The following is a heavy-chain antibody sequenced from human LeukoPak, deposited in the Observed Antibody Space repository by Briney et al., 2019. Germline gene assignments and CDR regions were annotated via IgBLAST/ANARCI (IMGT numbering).Heavy chain of an antibody. J-gene: IGHJ4*02. CDR2: IYYSGST. D-gene: IGHD6-13*01. Sequence: SETLSLTCTVSGGSISSSSYYWGWIRQPPGQGLEWIGSIYYSGSTYYNPSLKSRVTISVDTSKNQFSLKLSSVTAADTAVYYCARQSVAVGVYFDYWGQGTLVTVSS. CDR3: ARQSVAVGVYFDY. CDR1: GGSISSSSYY. V-gene: IGHV4-39*01.